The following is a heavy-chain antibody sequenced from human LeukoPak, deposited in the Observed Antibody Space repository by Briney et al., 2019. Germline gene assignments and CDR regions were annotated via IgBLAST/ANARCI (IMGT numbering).Heavy chain of an antibody. CDR2: INSDGRST. CDR1: GFTFSSYW. Sequence: PGGSLRLSCAASGFTFSSYWMHWVRQAPGKGLVWVSRINSDGRSTSHADSVKGRFTISRDNAKNTLYLQMNSLRAEDTAVYYCARVPRGYCSSTSCYSGWFDPWGQGTLVTVSS. J-gene: IGHJ5*02. CDR3: ARVPRGYCSSTSCYSGWFDP. V-gene: IGHV3-74*01. D-gene: IGHD2-2*02.